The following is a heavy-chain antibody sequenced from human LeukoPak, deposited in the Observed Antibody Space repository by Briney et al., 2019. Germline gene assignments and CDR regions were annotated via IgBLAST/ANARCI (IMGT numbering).Heavy chain of an antibody. D-gene: IGHD6-13*01. V-gene: IGHV4-31*03. CDR2: IYYSGST. CDR3: AREHSSSWIPGNWFDP. Sequence: PSETLSLTCTVSGGSISSGGYYWSWIRQHPGKGLEWIGYIYYSGSTYYNPSLKSRVTISVDTSKNQFSLKLSSVTAADTAVYYCAREHSSSWIPGNWFDPWGQGTLVTVSS. J-gene: IGHJ5*02. CDR1: GGSISSGGYY.